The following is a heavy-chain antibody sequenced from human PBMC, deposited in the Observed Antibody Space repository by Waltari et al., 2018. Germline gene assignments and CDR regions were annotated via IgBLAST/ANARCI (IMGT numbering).Heavy chain of an antibody. Sequence: EVQLVESGGGLVQPGGSLKLSCAASGFTFSAHWMAWVRQAPGKGGGVGAYRKGDGSETNGADFLKGRCTISRDNVNNSLYLKRNGLRAEDTAVYHCTRNALYYETNGPQRGGEYWGQGTLVTVSS. CDR3: TRNALYYETNGPQRGGEY. D-gene: IGHD3-22*01. CDR2: RKGDGSET. V-gene: IGHV3-7*01. J-gene: IGHJ4*02. CDR1: GFTFSAHW.